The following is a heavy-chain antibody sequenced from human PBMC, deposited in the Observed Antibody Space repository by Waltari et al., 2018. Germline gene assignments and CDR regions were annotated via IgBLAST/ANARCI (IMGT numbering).Heavy chain of an antibody. V-gene: IGHV1-69*10. J-gene: IGHJ5*02. CDR3: ARDGVWFRELLPNWFDP. CDR2: IIPILAIS. CDR1: GGTWSRYA. Sequence: QVQLVQSGAEVKKPGSSVKVSCKESGGTWSRYAISWMLPATGEGLESMGVIIPILAISNYAQKFQGRVTITADKSTSTAYMELSSLRSEDTAVYYCARDGVWFRELLPNWFDPWGQGTLVTVSS. D-gene: IGHD3-10*01.